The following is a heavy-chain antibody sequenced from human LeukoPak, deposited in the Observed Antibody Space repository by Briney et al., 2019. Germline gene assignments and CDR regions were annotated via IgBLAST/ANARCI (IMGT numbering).Heavy chain of an antibody. Sequence: SETLSLTCTVSGGSISSYYWSWIRQPPGKGLELIGYIYYSGSTNYNPSLKSRVTISVDTFKDQFSLKLSSVTAADTAVYYCARDIVVVPAATDYYYYMDVWGKGTTVTVSS. V-gene: IGHV4-59*01. CDR1: GGSISSYY. CDR3: ARDIVVVPAATDYYYYMDV. D-gene: IGHD2-2*01. CDR2: IYYSGST. J-gene: IGHJ6*03.